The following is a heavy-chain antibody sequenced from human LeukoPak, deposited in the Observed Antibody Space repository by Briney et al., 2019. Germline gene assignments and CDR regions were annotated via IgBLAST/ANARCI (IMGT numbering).Heavy chain of an antibody. J-gene: IGHJ4*02. CDR3: AKEATWGEWYFDY. V-gene: IGHV3-30*18. Sequence: GGSLRLSCVVSGFTFRNYGMHWVRQAPGKGVEWVAVIADDGRAKFYADSVKGRFTISRDNSKNTLYLQMNSLRAEDTAVYYCAKEATWGEWYFDYWGQGTLVTVSS. CDR1: GFTFRNYG. D-gene: IGHD3-10*01. CDR2: IADDGRAK.